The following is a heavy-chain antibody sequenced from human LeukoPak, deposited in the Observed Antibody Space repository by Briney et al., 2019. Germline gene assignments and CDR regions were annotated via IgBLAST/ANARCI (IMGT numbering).Heavy chain of an antibody. D-gene: IGHD3-16*01. CDR1: GFTFDDYA. CDR2: ISWNSGSI. Sequence: GGPLRLSCAASGFTFDDYAMHWVRQAPGKGLEWVSGISWNSGSIGYADSVKGRFTISRDNAKNSLYLQMNSLRAEDTALYYCAKFGDWSRPYYYYGMDVWGQGTTVTVSS. V-gene: IGHV3-9*01. CDR3: AKFGDWSRPYYYYGMDV. J-gene: IGHJ6*02.